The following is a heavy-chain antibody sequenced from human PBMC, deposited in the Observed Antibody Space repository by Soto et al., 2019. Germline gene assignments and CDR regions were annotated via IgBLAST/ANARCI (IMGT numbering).Heavy chain of an antibody. V-gene: IGHV3-13*01. Sequence: GGSLRLSCAASGFTFSRYDMHWVRQAKGKSLERVSAIGTAGETYYTGSVKGRNTISREKAKNTLYLQKNRQRAGDTAVYYCSRAKSRYYCSGGPGCYYYMDVWGKGTTVTVSS. D-gene: IGHD2-15*01. CDR3: SRAKSRYYCSGGPGCYYYMDV. CDR1: GFTFSRYD. CDR2: IGTAGET. J-gene: IGHJ6*03.